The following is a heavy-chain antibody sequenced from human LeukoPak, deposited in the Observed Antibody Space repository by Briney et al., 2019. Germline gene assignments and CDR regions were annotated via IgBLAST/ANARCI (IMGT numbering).Heavy chain of an antibody. D-gene: IGHD3-22*01. CDR3: ARGEASIVVVINEGGFDY. CDR2: ISSSSSYI. Sequence: GGSLRLSCAASEFTFSSYSMNWVRQAPGKGLEWVSSISSSSSYIYYADSVKGRFTISRDNAKNSLYLQMNSLRAEDTAVYYCARGEASIVVVINEGGFDYWGQGTLVTVSS. CDR1: EFTFSSYS. V-gene: IGHV3-21*01. J-gene: IGHJ4*02.